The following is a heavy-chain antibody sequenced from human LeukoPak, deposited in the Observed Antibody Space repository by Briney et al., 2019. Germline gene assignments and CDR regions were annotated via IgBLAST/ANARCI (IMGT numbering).Heavy chain of an antibody. V-gene: IGHV3-7*01. J-gene: IGHJ4*02. CDR1: GFTFSSYW. CDR3: ARLQYSFLYGSGSYGVDY. Sequence: PGGSLRLSCAASGFTFSSYWMSWVRQAPGKGPEWVANIKQDGSEKYYVDSVKGRFTISRDNAKNSLYLQMNSLRAEDTAVYYCARLQYSFLYGSGSYGVDYWGQGTLVTVSS. CDR2: IKQDGSEK. D-gene: IGHD3-10*01.